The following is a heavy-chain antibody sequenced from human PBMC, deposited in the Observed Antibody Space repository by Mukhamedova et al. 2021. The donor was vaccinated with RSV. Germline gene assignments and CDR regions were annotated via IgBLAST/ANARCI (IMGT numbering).Heavy chain of an antibody. CDR2: ISGSGGST. J-gene: IGHJ1*01. V-gene: IGHV3-23*01. D-gene: IGHD3-22*01. Sequence: VRRAPGKGLEWVSTISGSGGSTYYADSVKGRFTISRDNSKNTLYLQMNSLRVEDTAVYYCVRDYYDSSGYKPQYFQYWGQGTLVTV. CDR3: VRDYYDSSGYKPQYFQY.